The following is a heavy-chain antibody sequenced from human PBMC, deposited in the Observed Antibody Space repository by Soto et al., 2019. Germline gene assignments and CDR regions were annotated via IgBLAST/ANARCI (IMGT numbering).Heavy chain of an antibody. J-gene: IGHJ4*02. CDR3: GSRH. Sequence: WGSLRLSWAVSCFTFNYPWMNWVRQAPGKGLEWVGHIKSKSDGGTTDYAAPVKGRFTISRDDSRNTVYLQMNSLKTEDTAMYYCGSRHWGQGTLVTVSS. CDR1: CFTFNYPW. CDR2: IKSKSDGGTT. V-gene: IGHV3-15*07.